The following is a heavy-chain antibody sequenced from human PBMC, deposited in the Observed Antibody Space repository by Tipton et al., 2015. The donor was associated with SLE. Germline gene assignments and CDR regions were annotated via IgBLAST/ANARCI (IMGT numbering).Heavy chain of an antibody. CDR3: ASQLLYNFDY. V-gene: IGHV4-39*07. CDR2: IYYGGST. Sequence: TLSLTCTVSGGSISSNSCYWGWIRQPPGKGLEWIGSIYYGGSTYYNPSLKSRVTISVDTSKNQFSLKLSSVTAADTAVYYCASQLLYNFDYWGQGTLVTVSS. D-gene: IGHD2-2*01. J-gene: IGHJ4*02. CDR1: GGSISSNSCY.